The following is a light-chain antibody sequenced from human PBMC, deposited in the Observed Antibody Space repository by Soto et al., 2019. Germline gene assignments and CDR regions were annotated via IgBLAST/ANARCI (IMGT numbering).Light chain of an antibody. V-gene: IGLV1-44*01. CDR2: SIN. Sequence: QSVLTQPPSASGTPGQRVTISCSGSSSNIGSNTVNWYQQLPGTAPKLLIYSINQRPSGVPDRFSGSKSGTSASLAISGLQSEDEADYYCAAWDDSLKVVFGGGTKLTVL. J-gene: IGLJ2*01. CDR3: AAWDDSLKVV. CDR1: SSNIGSNT.